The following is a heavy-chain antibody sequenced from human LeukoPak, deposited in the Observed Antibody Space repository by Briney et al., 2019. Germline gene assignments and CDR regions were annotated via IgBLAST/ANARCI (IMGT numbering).Heavy chain of an antibody. CDR2: TYYRSKWYN. V-gene: IGHV6-1*01. D-gene: IGHD2-15*01. CDR1: GDSVSSNSAV. CDR3: ARLGLGGAFDI. Sequence: SQTLSLTCAISGDSVSSNSAVWNWIRQSPSRGLEWLGRTYYRSKWYNDYAVSVRSRITIKPDTSKNQFSLQLNSATPEDTAVYYCARLGLGGAFDIWGQGTMVTVSS. J-gene: IGHJ3*02.